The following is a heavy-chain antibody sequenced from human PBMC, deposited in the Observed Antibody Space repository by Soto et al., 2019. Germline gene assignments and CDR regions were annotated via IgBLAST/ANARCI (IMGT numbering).Heavy chain of an antibody. J-gene: IGHJ4*02. Sequence: PSETLSLTCTVSGGSISSSSYYWGWIRQPPGKGLEWIGSIYYSGSTYYNPSLKSRVTISVDTSKNQFSLKLSSVTAADTAVYYCARERKDYYDSSGYFDYWGQGTLVTVSS. CDR3: ARERKDYYDSSGYFDY. CDR1: GGSISSSSYY. V-gene: IGHV4-39*07. CDR2: IYYSGST. D-gene: IGHD3-22*01.